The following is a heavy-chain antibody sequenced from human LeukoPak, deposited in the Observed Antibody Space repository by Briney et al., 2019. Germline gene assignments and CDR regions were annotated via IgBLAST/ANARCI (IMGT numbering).Heavy chain of an antibody. V-gene: IGHV4-59*11. CDR3: ASYDFWSGPIDY. Sequence: SETLSLTCTVSGGSISSHYWSWIRQFPGKGLEWIGYIFYSGTTKYNPSLKSRVTISVDTSKNQFSLKLSSVTAADTAVYYCASYDFWSGPIDYWGQGTLVTVSS. CDR1: GGSISSHY. J-gene: IGHJ4*02. D-gene: IGHD3-3*01. CDR2: IFYSGTT.